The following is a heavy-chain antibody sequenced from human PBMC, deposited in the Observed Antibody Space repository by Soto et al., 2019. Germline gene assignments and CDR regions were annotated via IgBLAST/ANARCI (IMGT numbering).Heavy chain of an antibody. Sequence: LRLSCAASGFTFSDHYMAWIRQAPGKGLEWVSYIKSSGGTMHYADSVKGRFTISRDNARNSLHLQMSSLRAEDTAVYYCARGPHYGAWVDYFDYWGQGTLVTVSS. CDR1: GFTFSDHY. D-gene: IGHD4-17*01. J-gene: IGHJ4*02. CDR3: ARGPHYGAWVDYFDY. CDR2: IKSSGGTM. V-gene: IGHV3-11*01.